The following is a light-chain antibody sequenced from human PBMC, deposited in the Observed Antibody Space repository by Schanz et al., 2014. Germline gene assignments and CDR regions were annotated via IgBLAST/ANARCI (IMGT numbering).Light chain of an antibody. CDR3: SSYAGSNNLL. Sequence: QSALTQPPSASGSPGQSVTISCTGTNSDVGGYNYVSWYQQHPGKAPKLMIYEVSKRPSGVPDRFSGSKSGNTASLTVSGLQAEDEADYYCSSYAGSNNLLFGGGTKLTGL. CDR2: EVS. V-gene: IGLV2-8*01. CDR1: NSDVGGYNY. J-gene: IGLJ2*01.